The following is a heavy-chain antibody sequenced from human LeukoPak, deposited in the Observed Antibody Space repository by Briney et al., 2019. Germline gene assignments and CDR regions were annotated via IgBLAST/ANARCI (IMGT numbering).Heavy chain of an antibody. CDR2: INPSGGST. CDR1: GYTFTSYY. Sequence: ASVKVSCKASGYTFTSYYMHWVRQAPGQGLEWMGIINPSGGSTSYAQKFQGRVTMTRDTSTSTAYMELSSLRSEDTAVYYCAREAGETYYYDSSGYYGGQAFDYWGQGTLVTVSS. J-gene: IGHJ4*02. CDR3: AREAGETYYYDSSGYYGGQAFDY. D-gene: IGHD3-22*01. V-gene: IGHV1-46*01.